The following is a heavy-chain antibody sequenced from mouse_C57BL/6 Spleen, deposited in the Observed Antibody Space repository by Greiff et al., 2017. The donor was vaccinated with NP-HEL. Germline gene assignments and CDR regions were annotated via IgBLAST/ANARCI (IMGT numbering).Heavy chain of an antibody. V-gene: IGHV1-61*01. J-gene: IGHJ4*01. CDR2: IYPSDSET. Sequence: VQLQQPGAELVRPGSSVKLSCKASGYTFTSYWMDWVKQRPGQGLEWIGNIYPSDSETHYNQKFKDKATLTVDKSSSTAYMQLSSLTSEDSAVYYCARKGNDYGAMDYWGQGTSVTVSS. CDR3: ARKGNDYGAMDY. D-gene: IGHD2-4*01. CDR1: GYTFTSYW.